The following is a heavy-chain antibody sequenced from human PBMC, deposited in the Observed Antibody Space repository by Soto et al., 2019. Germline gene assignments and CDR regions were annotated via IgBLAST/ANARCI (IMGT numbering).Heavy chain of an antibody. V-gene: IGHV4-59*08. CDR2: IYHSGST. CDR3: ARSGDGSGSTYLFHF. Sequence: SETLSLTCTVSGGSFSSDYWSWIRQPPGKGLEWIGYIYHSGSTNYNPSLKSRVTISADTSKNQFCLKLSSVSAADTAVYYCARSGDGSGSTYLFHFRGQGTLVTVSS. D-gene: IGHD6-19*01. J-gene: IGHJ4*02. CDR1: GGSFSSDY.